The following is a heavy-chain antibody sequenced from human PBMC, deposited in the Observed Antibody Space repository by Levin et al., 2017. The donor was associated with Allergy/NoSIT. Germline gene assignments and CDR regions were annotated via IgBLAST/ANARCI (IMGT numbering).Heavy chain of an antibody. CDR3: AKGGDTQQLVPLGY. V-gene: IGHV3-23*01. D-gene: IGHD6-13*01. Sequence: GESLKISCAASGFTFSSYAMSWVRQAPGKGLEWVSAISGSGGSTYYADSVKGRFTISRDNSKNTLYLQMNSLRAEDTAVYYCAKGGDTQQLVPLGYWGQGTLVTVSS. J-gene: IGHJ4*02. CDR1: GFTFSSYA. CDR2: ISGSGGST.